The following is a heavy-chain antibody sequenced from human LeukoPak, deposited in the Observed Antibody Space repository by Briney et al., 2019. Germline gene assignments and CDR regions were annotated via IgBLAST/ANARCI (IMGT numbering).Heavy chain of an antibody. Sequence: GGSLRLSCAASGFTFSSYSMNWVRQAPGKGLEWVSYISSSSSTIYYADSVKGRFTISRDNAKNSLYLQMNSLRAEDTAMYYCASEYSSSSPHYYYYYYMDVWGKGTTVTVSS. D-gene: IGHD6-6*01. CDR3: ASEYSSSSPHYYYYYYMDV. CDR2: ISSSSSTI. J-gene: IGHJ6*03. CDR1: GFTFSSYS. V-gene: IGHV3-48*01.